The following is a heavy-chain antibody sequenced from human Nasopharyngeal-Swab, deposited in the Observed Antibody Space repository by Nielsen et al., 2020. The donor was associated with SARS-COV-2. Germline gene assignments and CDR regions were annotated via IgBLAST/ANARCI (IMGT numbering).Heavy chain of an antibody. V-gene: IGHV1-69*06. CDR3: ARARYYDSSGYYYYFDY. CDR1: GGTFSSYA. Sequence: SVKVSCKASGGTFSSYAISWVRQAPGQGLEWMGGIIPIFGTANYAQKFQGRVTIPADKSTSTAYMELSSLRSEDTAVYYCARARYYDSSGYYYYFDYWGQGTLVTVSS. J-gene: IGHJ4*02. CDR2: IIPIFGTA. D-gene: IGHD3-22*01.